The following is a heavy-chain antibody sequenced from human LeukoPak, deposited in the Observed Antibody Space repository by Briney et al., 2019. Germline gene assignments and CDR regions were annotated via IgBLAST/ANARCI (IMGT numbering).Heavy chain of an antibody. V-gene: IGHV3-21*01. D-gene: IGHD3-9*01. CDR2: ISSTGSYI. J-gene: IGHJ4*02. Sequence: GGSLRLSCAASGFTFSSYSMNWVRQAPGKGLEWVSSISSTGSYIFYADSVKGRFTISRDNAKNSLYLQMNSLRAEDTAVYYCAREMDAILTGYGLDYWGQGTLVTVSS. CDR3: AREMDAILTGYGLDY. CDR1: GFTFSSYS.